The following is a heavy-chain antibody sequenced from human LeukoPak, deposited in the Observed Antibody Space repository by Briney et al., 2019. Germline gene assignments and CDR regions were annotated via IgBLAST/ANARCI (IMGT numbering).Heavy chain of an antibody. CDR3: ARPVGYSYGTDAFDI. J-gene: IGHJ3*02. CDR2: ISSSSSYI. Sequence: GGSLRLSCAASGFTFSSYSMNWVRQAPGKGLEWVSSISSSSSYIYYADSVEGRFTISRDNAKNSLYLQMNCLRAEDTAVYYCARPVGYSYGTDAFDIWGQGTMVTVSS. V-gene: IGHV3-21*01. CDR1: GFTFSSYS. D-gene: IGHD5-18*01.